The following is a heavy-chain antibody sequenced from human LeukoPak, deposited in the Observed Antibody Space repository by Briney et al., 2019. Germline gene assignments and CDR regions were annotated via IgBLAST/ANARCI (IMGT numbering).Heavy chain of an antibody. J-gene: IGHJ4*02. CDR2: IWYDGSNK. CDR1: GFTFSSYG. V-gene: IGHV3-30*02. D-gene: IGHD3-22*01. Sequence: PGGSLRLSCAASGFTFSSYGMHWVRQAPGKGLEWVAVIWYDGSNKYYADSVKGRLTISRDNSKNTLYLQMNSLRAEDTAVYYCAKGGYYYDSSGAAFDYWGQGTLVTVSS. CDR3: AKGGYYYDSSGAAFDY.